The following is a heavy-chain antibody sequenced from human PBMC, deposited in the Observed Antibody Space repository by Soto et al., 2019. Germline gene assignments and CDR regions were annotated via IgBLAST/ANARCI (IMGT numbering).Heavy chain of an antibody. CDR3: ARAGDSSGPVALGY. Sequence: PSETLSLTCAVSGGSISSGGYSWSWIRQPPGKGLEWIGYMYHSGGTYYNPSLKTRVTISIDRSKNQFSLKLSSVTAADTAVYYCARAGDSSGPVALGYWGQGTLVTVSS. V-gene: IGHV4-30-2*01. CDR1: GGSISSGGYS. D-gene: IGHD6-19*01. J-gene: IGHJ4*02. CDR2: MYHSGGT.